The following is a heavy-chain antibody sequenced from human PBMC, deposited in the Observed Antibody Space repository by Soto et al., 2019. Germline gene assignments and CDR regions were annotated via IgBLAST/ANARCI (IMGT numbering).Heavy chain of an antibody. V-gene: IGHV3-21*01. Sequence: GGSLRLSCAASGFTFSSYSMNWVRQAPGKGLEWVSSISSSSSYIYYADSVKGRFTISRDNAKNSLYLQMNSLRAEDTAVYYCARERPKGIVGATSGGYYGMDVWGQGTTVTVSS. CDR1: GFTFSSYS. J-gene: IGHJ6*02. CDR3: ARERPKGIVGATSGGYYGMDV. CDR2: ISSSSSYI. D-gene: IGHD1-26*01.